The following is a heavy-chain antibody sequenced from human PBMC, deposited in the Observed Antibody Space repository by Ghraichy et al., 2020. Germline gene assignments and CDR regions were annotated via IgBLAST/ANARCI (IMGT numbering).Heavy chain of an antibody. D-gene: IGHD6-13*01. CDR2: IYYNGST. V-gene: IGHV4-59*01. J-gene: IGHJ3*02. Sequence: IGYIYYNGSTNYNPSLKSRVTISVDTSKNQFSLKLSSVTAADTAVYYCARSPSSSWGLYVAFDIW. CDR3: ARSPSSSWGLYVAFDI.